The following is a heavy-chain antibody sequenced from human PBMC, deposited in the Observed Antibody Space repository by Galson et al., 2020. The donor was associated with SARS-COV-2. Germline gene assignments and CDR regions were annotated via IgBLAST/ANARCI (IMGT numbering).Heavy chain of an antibody. CDR3: ARVGGVDWVDG. Sequence: ASVKVTCKGSGYTFNRHGISWVRQAPGQGLEWMGWINAYNGNPNYAQKVQGRVTMTTDTSTSTAYMELTRLRADDTAVYYCARVGGVDWVDGWGAGTLV. CDR1: GYTFNRHG. CDR2: INAYNGNP. V-gene: IGHV1-18*01. D-gene: IGHD3-9*01. J-gene: IGHJ2*01.